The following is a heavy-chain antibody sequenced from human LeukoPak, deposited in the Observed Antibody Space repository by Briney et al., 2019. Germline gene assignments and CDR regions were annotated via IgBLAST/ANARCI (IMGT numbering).Heavy chain of an antibody. CDR2: IYYSGST. D-gene: IGHD3-22*01. CDR3: ARAGYYYDSSGPNLNWFDP. Sequence: PSETLSLTCTVSGGSISSSSYYWGWIRQPPGKGLEWIGSIYYSGSTNYNPSLKSRVTMSVDTSKNQFSLKLSSVTAADTAVYYCARAGYYYDSSGPNLNWFDPWGQGTLVTVSS. CDR1: GGSISSSSYY. V-gene: IGHV4-39*07. J-gene: IGHJ5*02.